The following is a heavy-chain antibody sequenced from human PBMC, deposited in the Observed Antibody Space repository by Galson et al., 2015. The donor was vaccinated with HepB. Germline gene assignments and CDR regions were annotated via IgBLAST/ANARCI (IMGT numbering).Heavy chain of an antibody. V-gene: IGHV3-7*01. D-gene: IGHD3-10*01. CDR2: IKQDGSEK. CDR3: ASSLVRDLDAFDI. CDR1: GFTFSSYW. Sequence: SLRLSCAASGFTFSSYWMSWVRQAPGKGLEWVANIKQDGSEKYYVDSVKGRFTISRDNAKNSLYLQMNSLRAEDTAVYYCASSLVRDLDAFDIWGQGTLVTVSS. J-gene: IGHJ4*02.